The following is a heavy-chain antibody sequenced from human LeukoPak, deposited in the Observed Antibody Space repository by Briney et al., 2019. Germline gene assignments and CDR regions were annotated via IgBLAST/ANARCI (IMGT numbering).Heavy chain of an antibody. CDR2: SYHNGIT. CDR3: ASSRDYNSALQI. Sequence: SQTLSPTCDVSGGSISSGGFSSSWIRQPPQKGLEWIGYSYHNGITYYNPSLKSRVTISVDRSKNHFSLKLTSVTAADTAMYYCASSRDYNSALQIWGQGTMVTVSS. J-gene: IGHJ3*02. D-gene: IGHD1-20*01. V-gene: IGHV4-30-2*01. CDR1: GGSISSGGFS.